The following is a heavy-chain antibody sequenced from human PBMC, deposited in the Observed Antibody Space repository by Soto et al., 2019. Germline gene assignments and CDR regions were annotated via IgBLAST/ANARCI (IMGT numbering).Heavy chain of an antibody. D-gene: IGHD6-13*01. J-gene: IGHJ4*02. CDR2: IYPGDSDT. CDR1: GYSFTSYW. V-gene: IGHV5-51*01. Sequence: EVQLVQSGAEVKKPGESLKISCKGSGYSFTSYWIGWVRQMPGKGLEWMGIIYPGDSDTRYSPSFQGQVTISADKSISTAYLQWSSLKSSNTAMYYCARLERQQLASYYFEYWGQGTLVAVSS. CDR3: ARLERQQLASYYFEY.